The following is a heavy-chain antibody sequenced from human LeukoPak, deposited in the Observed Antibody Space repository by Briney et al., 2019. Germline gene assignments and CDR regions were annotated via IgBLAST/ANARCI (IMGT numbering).Heavy chain of an antibody. CDR2: ITGNSHYI. J-gene: IGHJ5*02. CDR1: GGSISSGDYF. V-gene: IGHV3-21*01. Sequence: PSETLSLTCTVSGGSISSGDYFWGWIRQPPGKGLEWVSSITGNSHYIYYADSVKGRFNISRDNAQNSLFLQMNSLRAEDTAVYYCARDQGRAWGQGILVTVSS. CDR3: ARDQGRA.